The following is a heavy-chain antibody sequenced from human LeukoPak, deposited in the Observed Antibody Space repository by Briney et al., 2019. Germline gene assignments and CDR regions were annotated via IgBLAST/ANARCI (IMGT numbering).Heavy chain of an antibody. D-gene: IGHD6-13*01. J-gene: IGHJ4*02. CDR3: ASDTRYSSSWYFYGS. V-gene: IGHV4-59*01. Sequence: PSETLSLTCAVYGGSFSGYYWSWIRQPPGKGLEWIGYIYYSGSTNYNPSLKSRVTISVDTSKNQFSLKLSSVTAADTAVYYCASDTRYSSSWYFYGSWGQGTLVTVSS. CDR1: GGSFSGYY. CDR2: IYYSGST.